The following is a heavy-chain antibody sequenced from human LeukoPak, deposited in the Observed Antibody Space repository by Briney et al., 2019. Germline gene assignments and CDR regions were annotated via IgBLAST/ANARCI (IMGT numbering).Heavy chain of an antibody. CDR1: GFAFSSYG. D-gene: IGHD6-6*01. CDR2: ISYDGSNK. Sequence: GRSLRLSCAASGFAFSSYGMHWVRQAPGKGLEWVAVISYDGSNKYYADSVKGRFTISRDNSKNTLYLQMNSLRAEDTAVYYCAKLSSPDAFDIWGQGTMVTVSS. J-gene: IGHJ3*02. V-gene: IGHV3-30*18. CDR3: AKLSSPDAFDI.